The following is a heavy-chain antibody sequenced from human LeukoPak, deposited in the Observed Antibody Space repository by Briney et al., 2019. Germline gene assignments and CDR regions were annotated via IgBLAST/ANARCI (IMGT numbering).Heavy chain of an antibody. CDR3: ARGGITSLLNWFDP. J-gene: IGHJ5*02. V-gene: IGHV4-39*07. CDR1: GDSISSSNYF. Sequence: SQTLSLTCTVSGDSISSSNYFWGWIRQPPGKGLEWIGSMFYYGSTYYNASLKSRVTISLGTSKKQFSLKLRSVTAADTAVYYCARGGITSLLNWFDPWGQGILVTVSS. D-gene: IGHD3-16*01. CDR2: MFYYGST.